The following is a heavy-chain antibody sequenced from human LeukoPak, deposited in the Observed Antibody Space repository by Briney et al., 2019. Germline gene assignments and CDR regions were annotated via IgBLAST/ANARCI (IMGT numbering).Heavy chain of an antibody. V-gene: IGHV3-43D*03. D-gene: IGHD2-21*02. CDR1: GFTFDDYA. Sequence: PGRSLRLSCAASGFTFDDYAMHWVRQAPGKGLEWVSLISWDGGSTYYADSVKGRFTISRDNSKNSLYLQMNSLRAEDTALYYCAKDIGYCGGDCYSWVDYWGQGTLVTVSS. J-gene: IGHJ4*02. CDR2: ISWDGGST. CDR3: AKDIGYCGGDCYSWVDY.